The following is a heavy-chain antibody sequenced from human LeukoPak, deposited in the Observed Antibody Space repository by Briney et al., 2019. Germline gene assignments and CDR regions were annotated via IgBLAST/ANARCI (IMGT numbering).Heavy chain of an antibody. CDR1: GGTISSYY. Sequence: PSETLSLTCTVSGGTISSYYWSWIRQPPGKGLEWIGYIYYSGSTNYKPSLKSRVTISVDTSKNQFSLKLNSVTAADTAVYYCARGGYYGSGNDFRFDPWGQGTLVTVSS. CDR3: ARGGYYGSGNDFRFDP. V-gene: IGHV4-59*01. CDR2: IYYSGST. J-gene: IGHJ5*02. D-gene: IGHD3-10*01.